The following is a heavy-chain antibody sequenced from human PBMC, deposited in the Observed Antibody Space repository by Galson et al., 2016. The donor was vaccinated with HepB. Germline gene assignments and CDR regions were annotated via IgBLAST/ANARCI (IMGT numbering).Heavy chain of an antibody. V-gene: IGHV5-51*01. CDR3: ARQGSDDYDGTGLGR. CDR1: GYNFNIFW. CDR2: IYPDDSDA. Sequence: QSGAEVTKPGESLKISCQGSGYNFNIFWIAWVRRKPGKGLEWMGIIYPDDSDAKYSPSFEGRVTFSADKSINTVYLQWSSLEASDTAIYYCARQGSDDYDGTGLGRWGQGTLVTVS. J-gene: IGHJ4*02. D-gene: IGHD3-22*01.